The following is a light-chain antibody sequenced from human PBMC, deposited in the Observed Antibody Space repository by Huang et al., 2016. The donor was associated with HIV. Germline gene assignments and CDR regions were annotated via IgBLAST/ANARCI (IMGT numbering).Light chain of an antibody. CDR2: IAT. CDR3: QQYFSPLRT. J-gene: IGKJ1*01. V-gene: IGKV1-NL1*01. CDR1: QAISKS. Sequence: DIQMTQSPSSLSAYVGDRVTITCRASQAISKSLAWYQQKPGKAPKLLVYIATRLESGVPARFSGSGSETDYTLTISSLQPEDSATYYCQQYFSPLRTFGQGTKVEIK.